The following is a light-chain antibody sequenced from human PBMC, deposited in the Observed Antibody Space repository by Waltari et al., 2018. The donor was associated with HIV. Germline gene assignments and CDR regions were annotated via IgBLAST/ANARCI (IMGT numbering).Light chain of an antibody. V-gene: IGLV7-46*01. J-gene: IGLJ3*02. CDR1: TGDVTTGHY. CDR2: DTT. CDR3: LLSYSGARV. Sequence: QAVVTQEPSLTVSPGGTVTPTCGSSTGDVTTGHYAYWFQQMPGQAPRTLIYDTTHKHSWTPARFSGSLPGGKAALTLSGAQPEDEAEYYCLLSYSGARVFGGGTKLTVL.